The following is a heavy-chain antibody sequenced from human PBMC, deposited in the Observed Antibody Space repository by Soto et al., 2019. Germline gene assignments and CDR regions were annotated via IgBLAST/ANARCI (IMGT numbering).Heavy chain of an antibody. Sequence: GGSLRLSCAASGFTFSSYSMNWVRQAPGKGLEWVSSISSSSSYIYYADSVKGRFTISRDKATNSLYLQMNSLRAEDTAVYYCARTFSGSYLSSFRYFDYWGQGTLVTVSS. CDR1: GFTFSSYS. V-gene: IGHV3-21*01. J-gene: IGHJ4*02. CDR3: ARTFSGSYLSSFRYFDY. CDR2: ISSSSSYI. D-gene: IGHD1-26*01.